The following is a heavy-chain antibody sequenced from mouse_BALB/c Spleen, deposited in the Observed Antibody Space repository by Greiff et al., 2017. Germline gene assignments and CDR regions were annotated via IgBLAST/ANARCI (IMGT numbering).Heavy chain of an antibody. CDR3: ARGITTVVADYFDY. V-gene: IGHV1-80*01. CDR2: IYPGDGDT. CDR1: GYAFSSYW. Sequence: QVQLKESGAELVRPGSSVKISCKASGYAFSSYWMNWVKQRPGQGLEWIGQIYPGDGDTNYNGKFKGKATLTADKSSSTAYMQLSSLTSEDSAVYFCARGITTVVADYFDYWGQGTTLTVSS. J-gene: IGHJ2*01. D-gene: IGHD1-1*01.